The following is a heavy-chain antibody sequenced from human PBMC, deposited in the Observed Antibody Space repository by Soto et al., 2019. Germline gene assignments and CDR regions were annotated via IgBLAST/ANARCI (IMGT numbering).Heavy chain of an antibody. D-gene: IGHD3-10*01. J-gene: IGHJ6*02. CDR2: IYYSGST. Sequence: PSETLSLTCTVSGGSISSYYWSWIWPPPGKGLEWLGYIYYSGSTNYNRSLKSRVTISVYTSKNQFSLTLCSVTATHTAVYYCARERINGRGRYYGMDVWGQGTTVTVSS. CDR1: GGSISSYY. V-gene: IGHV4-59*01. CDR3: ARERINGRGRYYGMDV.